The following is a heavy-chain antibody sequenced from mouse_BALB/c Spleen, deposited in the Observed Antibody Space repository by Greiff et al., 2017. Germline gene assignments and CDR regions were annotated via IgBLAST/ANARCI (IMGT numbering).Heavy chain of an antibody. V-gene: IGHV7-3*02. Sequence: EVKLMESGGGLVQPGGSLRLSCATSGFTFTDYYMSWVRQPPGKALEWLGFIRNKANGYTTEYSASVKGRFTISRDNSQSILYLQMNTLRAEDSATYYCARGHRYDGWTWFAYWGQGTLVTVSA. CDR2: IRNKANGYTT. J-gene: IGHJ3*01. D-gene: IGHD2-14*01. CDR3: ARGHRYDGWTWFAY. CDR1: GFTFTDYY.